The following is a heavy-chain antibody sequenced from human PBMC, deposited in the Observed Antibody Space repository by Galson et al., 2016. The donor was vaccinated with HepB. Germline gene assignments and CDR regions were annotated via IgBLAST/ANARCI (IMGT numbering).Heavy chain of an antibody. CDR3: VRHGPGGTGYYFFDY. Sequence: QSGAEVTKPGESLRISCKASGYSFTNNWISWVRQMPGKGLEWMGKIDLVGSYSSYSPSFQGHVTISADKSISTAYLQWSSLGASDTAVYYCVRHGPGGTGYYFFDYWGQGTLVTVSS. D-gene: IGHD3-22*01. J-gene: IGHJ4*02. CDR1: GYSFTNNW. CDR2: IDLVGSYS. V-gene: IGHV5-10-1*01.